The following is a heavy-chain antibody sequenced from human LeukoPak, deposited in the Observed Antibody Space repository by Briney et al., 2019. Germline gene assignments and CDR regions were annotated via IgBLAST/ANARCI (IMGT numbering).Heavy chain of an antibody. CDR3: ARESTTVAGTFDY. CDR2: INHSGST. J-gene: IGHJ4*02. V-gene: IGHV4-34*01. CDR1: GGSFSGYY. Sequence: PSETLSLTCAVYGGSFSGYYWSWIRQPPGKGLEWIGEINHSGSTNYNPSLKSRVTISVATSKNQFSLKLSSVTAADTAMYYCARESTTVAGTFDYWGQGTLVTVSS. D-gene: IGHD6-19*01.